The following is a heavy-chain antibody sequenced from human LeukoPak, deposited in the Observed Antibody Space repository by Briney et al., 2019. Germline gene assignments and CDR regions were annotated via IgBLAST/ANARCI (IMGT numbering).Heavy chain of an antibody. Sequence: SETLSLTCTVSGGSISSYYLSWIRQPAGKGLEWIGRIYSSGSTDYNPSLKSRVTMSVDTSKNQFSLKLTSVTAADTAVYYCARQRSGWSDDAFDIWGQGTMVTVSS. D-gene: IGHD6-19*01. J-gene: IGHJ3*02. V-gene: IGHV4-4*07. CDR1: GGSISSYY. CDR2: IYSSGST. CDR3: ARQRSGWSDDAFDI.